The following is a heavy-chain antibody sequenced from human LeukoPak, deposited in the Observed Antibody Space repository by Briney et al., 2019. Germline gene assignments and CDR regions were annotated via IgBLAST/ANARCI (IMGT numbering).Heavy chain of an antibody. CDR3: ARDGSGVYSPRSYMDV. Sequence: PGGSLRLSCAVSGFTFSSCSMHWVRQAPGKGLEYVSAISSNGGSTYYANSVKGRFTISRDNAKNSLYLQMNSLRAEDTAVYYCARDGSGVYSPRSYMDVWGKGTTVTVSS. CDR2: ISSNGGST. V-gene: IGHV3-64*01. J-gene: IGHJ6*03. CDR1: GFTFSSCS. D-gene: IGHD3-10*01.